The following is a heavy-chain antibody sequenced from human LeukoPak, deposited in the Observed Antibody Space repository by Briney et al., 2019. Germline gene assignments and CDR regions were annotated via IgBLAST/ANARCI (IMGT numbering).Heavy chain of an antibody. Sequence: SETLSLTCTVSGGSISSYYWSWIRQPPGKGLEWIGYIYYSGSTNYNPSLKSRVTISVDTSKNQFSLKLSSVTAADTAVYYCASGIGPYYGSGSYYNYFDYWGQGTLVTVSS. CDR3: ASGIGPYYGSGSYYNYFDY. D-gene: IGHD3-10*01. J-gene: IGHJ4*02. CDR2: IYYSGST. V-gene: IGHV4-59*01. CDR1: GGSISSYY.